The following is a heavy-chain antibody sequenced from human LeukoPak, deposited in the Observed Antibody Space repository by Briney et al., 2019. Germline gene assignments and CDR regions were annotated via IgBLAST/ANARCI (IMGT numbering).Heavy chain of an antibody. D-gene: IGHD4-17*01. CDR2: IGGTHSNI. CDR1: GFTFSIYS. J-gene: IGHJ4*02. V-gene: IGHV3-48*02. CDR3: ARDRDYAFDS. Sequence: GGSLRLSCAASGFTFSIYSMNWVRQAPGKGLEWVSYIGGTHSNIYYADSVKGRFTISRDDAKNSLYLQMNSLRDEDTAVYYCARDRDYAFDSWGQGTLVTVSS.